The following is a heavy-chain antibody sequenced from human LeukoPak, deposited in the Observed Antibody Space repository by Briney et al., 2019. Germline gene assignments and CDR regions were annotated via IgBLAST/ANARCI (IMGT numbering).Heavy chain of an antibody. CDR2: IYYSGST. D-gene: IGHD3-16*01. CDR1: GGSFSGYY. J-gene: IGHJ4*02. CDR3: ARSARLELGLDY. Sequence: PSETLSLTCAVYGGSFSGYYWSWIRQPPGKGLEWIGYIYYSGSTNYNPSLKSRVTISVDTSKNQFSLKLSSVTAADTAVYYCARSARLELGLDYWGQGTLVTVSS. V-gene: IGHV4-59*01.